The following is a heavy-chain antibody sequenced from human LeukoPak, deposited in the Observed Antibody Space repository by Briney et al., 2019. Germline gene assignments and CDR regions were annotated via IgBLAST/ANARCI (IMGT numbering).Heavy chain of an antibody. CDR2: VFPGDSNT. CDR3: ARRSSGLDY. J-gene: IGHJ4*02. CDR1: DYSFSSYW. V-gene: IGHV5-51*01. Sequence: GESLKISCRASDYSFSSYWYGWWRHQPGKDREWMGMVFPGDSNTRYSPSFKGHVTISADKSISTASLQWSSLKASDTAMYYCARRSSGLDYWGQGTLATVSS. D-gene: IGHD3-22*01.